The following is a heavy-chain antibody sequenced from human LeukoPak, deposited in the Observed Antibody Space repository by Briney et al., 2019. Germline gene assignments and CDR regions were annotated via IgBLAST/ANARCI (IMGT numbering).Heavy chain of an antibody. CDR2: ISYDGSNK. D-gene: IGHD3-10*01. J-gene: IGHJ6*04. Sequence: GRSLRLSCAASGFTFSSYVHWVRQVPGKGLEWVAVISYDGSNKYYADSVKGRFTISRDNSKNTLYLQMNSLRAEDTAVYYCARRQRLLWFGELLRDDYYGMDVWGKGTTVTVSS. CDR3: ARRQRLLWFGELLRDDYYGMDV. CDR1: GFTFSSY. V-gene: IGHV3-30*04.